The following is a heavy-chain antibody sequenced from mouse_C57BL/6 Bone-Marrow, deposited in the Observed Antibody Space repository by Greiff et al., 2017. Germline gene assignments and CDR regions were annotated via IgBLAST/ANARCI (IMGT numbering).Heavy chain of an antibody. J-gene: IGHJ4*01. D-gene: IGHD1-1*01. CDR2: IYPGSGNT. Sequence: VQLVESGAELVRPGASVKLSCKASGYTFTDYYINWVKQRPGQGLEWIARIYPGSGNTYYNEKFKGKATLTAEKSSSTAYMQLSSLTSEDSAVYFCARVLRYYYAMDYWGQGTSVTVSS. V-gene: IGHV1-76*01. CDR3: ARVLRYYYAMDY. CDR1: GYTFTDYY.